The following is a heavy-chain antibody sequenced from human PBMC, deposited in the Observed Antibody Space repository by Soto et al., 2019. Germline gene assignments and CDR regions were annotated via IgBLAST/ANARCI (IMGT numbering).Heavy chain of an antibody. V-gene: IGHV4-4*02. J-gene: IGHJ5*02. CDR3: ARIIAVAGYNWFDP. CDR1: GGSISSSNW. Sequence: PSETLCLTWAVAGGSISSSNWWSWVRKPPGKGLEWIGEIYHSGSTNYNPSLKSRVTISVDTSTSTAYMELRSLRSDDTAVYYCARIIAVAGYNWFDPWGQGTLVTVSS. D-gene: IGHD6-19*01. CDR2: IYHSGST.